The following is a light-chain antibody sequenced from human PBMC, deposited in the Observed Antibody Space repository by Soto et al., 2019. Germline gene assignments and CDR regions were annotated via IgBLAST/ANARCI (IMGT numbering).Light chain of an antibody. J-gene: IGLJ2*01. V-gene: IGLV2-14*01. Sequence: QYALTQPASVSGSPGQSITISCTGTSSDVGGYNYVSWYQQHPGKAPKLMIYEVSNRPSGVSNRFSGSKSVNTASLTISGLQAEDEADYYCSSYTSSSIVVFGGGTKLTVL. CDR1: SSDVGGYNY. CDR2: EVS. CDR3: SSYTSSSIVV.